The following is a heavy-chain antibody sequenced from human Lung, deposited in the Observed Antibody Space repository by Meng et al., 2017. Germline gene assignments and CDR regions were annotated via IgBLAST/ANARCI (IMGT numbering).Heavy chain of an antibody. CDR2: INHSGST. D-gene: IGHD4-11*01. CDR1: GGSFSDYY. V-gene: IGHV4-34*01. J-gene: IGHJ4*02. Sequence: QSQLQWWAADMLTLRRTRALTFVVSGGSFSDYYWSWIRQPPGKGLEWIGEINHSGSTTYNPSLESRATISVDTSQNNLSLKLSSVTAADSAVYYCARGPTTMAHDFDYWGQGTLVTVSS. CDR3: ARGPTTMAHDFDY.